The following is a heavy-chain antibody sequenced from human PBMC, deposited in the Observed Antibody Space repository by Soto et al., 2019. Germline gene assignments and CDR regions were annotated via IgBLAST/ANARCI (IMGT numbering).Heavy chain of an antibody. CDR3: AREIVTAGGNNYFDP. D-gene: IGHD2-21*02. Sequence: SETLSLTCGVSGGTVASSHWWSWVRQSPGRGLEWIGNVYHTGDTNFNPSLQSRVTFSVDKSNNQFSLRLTSVTAADTAVYFCAREIVTAGGNNYFDPWGPGTPVTVSS. V-gene: IGHV4-4*02. J-gene: IGHJ5*02. CDR1: GGTVASSHW. CDR2: VYHTGDT.